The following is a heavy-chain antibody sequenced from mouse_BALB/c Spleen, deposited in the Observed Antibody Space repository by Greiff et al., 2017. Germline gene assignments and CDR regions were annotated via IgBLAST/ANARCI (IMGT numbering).Heavy chain of an antibody. Sequence: QVQLQQSGAELMKPGASVKISCKATGYTFSSYWIEWVKQRPGHGLEWIGEILPGSGSTNYNEKFKGKATFTADTSSNTAYMQLSSLTSEDSAVYYCARGEVDYAMDYWGQGTSVTVSS. CDR2: ILPGSGST. J-gene: IGHJ4*01. CDR3: ARGEVDYAMDY. D-gene: IGHD1-1*01. CDR1: GYTFSSYW. V-gene: IGHV1-9*01.